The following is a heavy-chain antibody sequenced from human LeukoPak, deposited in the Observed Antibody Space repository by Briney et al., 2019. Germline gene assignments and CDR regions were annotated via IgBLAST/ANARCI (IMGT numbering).Heavy chain of an antibody. CDR3: AKDSKRVVVVPAATYYDILTGYSYFDY. V-gene: IGHV3-23*01. J-gene: IGHJ4*02. D-gene: IGHD3-9*01. CDR2: ISGSGGST. Sequence: GGSLRLSCVASGFSSSSYEMTWVRQAPGKGLEWVSAISGSGGSTYYADSVKGRFTISRDNSKNTLYLQMNSLRAEDTAVYYCAKDSKRVVVVPAATYYDILTGYSYFDYWGQGTLVTVSP. CDR1: GFSSSSYE.